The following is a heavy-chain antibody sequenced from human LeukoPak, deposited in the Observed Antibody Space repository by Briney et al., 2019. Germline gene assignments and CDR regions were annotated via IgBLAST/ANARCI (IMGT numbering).Heavy chain of an antibody. V-gene: IGHV3-74*01. CDR3: ARDGSLPDY. D-gene: IGHD2-15*01. Sequence: PGGSLRLSCAASGFTFSNYWMHWVRQAPGQGLVWVSRITSDGSITTYADSVKGRFTISRDNAKNTLYLQMNSLRAEDGATYYCARDGSLPDYWGQGTLVTVSS. CDR1: GFTFSNYW. J-gene: IGHJ4*02. CDR2: ITSDGSIT.